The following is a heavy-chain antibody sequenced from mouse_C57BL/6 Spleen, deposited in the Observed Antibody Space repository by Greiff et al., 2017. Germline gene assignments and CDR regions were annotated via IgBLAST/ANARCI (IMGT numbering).Heavy chain of an antibody. CDR2: IDPETGDT. Sequence: QVQLQQSGAELVRPGASVTLSCKASGYTFTDYEMHWVKQTPVQGLEWIGAIDPETGDTDYNEKFKGKAILTADKSSSTAYMELRSLTSEDSAVYFCTRDNGNSNSIDYWGQGTTLTVSS. V-gene: IGHV1-15*01. D-gene: IGHD2-5*01. J-gene: IGHJ4*01. CDR1: GYTFTDYE. CDR3: TRDNGNSNSIDY.